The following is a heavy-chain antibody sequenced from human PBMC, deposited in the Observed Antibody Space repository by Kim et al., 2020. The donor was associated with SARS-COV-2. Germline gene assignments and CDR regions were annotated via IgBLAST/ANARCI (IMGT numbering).Heavy chain of an antibody. V-gene: IGHV5-51*01. J-gene: IGHJ6*02. Sequence: GESLKISCKGSGYSFTSYWIGWVRQMPGKGLEWMGIIYPGDSDTRYSPSFQGQVTISADKSISTAYLQWSSLKASDTAMYYCARRRGAARTQWGNYYYGMDVWGQGTTVTVSS. CDR3: ARRRGAARTQWGNYYYGMDV. CDR2: IYPGDSDT. D-gene: IGHD6-6*01. CDR1: GYSFTSYW.